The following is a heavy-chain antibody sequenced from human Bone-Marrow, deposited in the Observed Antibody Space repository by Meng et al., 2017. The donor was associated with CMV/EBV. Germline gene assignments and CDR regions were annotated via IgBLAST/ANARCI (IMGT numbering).Heavy chain of an antibody. D-gene: IGHD2-2*01. Sequence: SVKVSCKASGGTFSSYAISWVRQAPGQGLEWMGGIIPIFGTANYAQKFQGRVTITTDESTSTAYMELNSLRAEDTAVYYCARGAPIVVVPAATPFFFDYWGQGTLVTVSS. CDR3: ARGAPIVVVPAATPFFFDY. V-gene: IGHV1-69*05. CDR1: GGTFSSYA. J-gene: IGHJ4*02. CDR2: IIPIFGTA.